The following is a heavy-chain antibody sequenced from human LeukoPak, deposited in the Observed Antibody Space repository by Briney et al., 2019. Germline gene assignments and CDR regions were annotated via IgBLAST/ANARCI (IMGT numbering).Heavy chain of an antibody. V-gene: IGHV3-7*01. D-gene: IGHD4-17*01. Sequence: PGGSLRLSCAASGFTFSSYWMSWVRQAPGKGLEWVANIKQDGSEKYYVDSVKGRFTISRDNAKNSLYLQMNSLRAEDTAVYYCARDVWGTTVTPFDYWGQGTLVTVSS. CDR1: GFTFSSYW. J-gene: IGHJ4*02. CDR2: IKQDGSEK. CDR3: ARDVWGTTVTPFDY.